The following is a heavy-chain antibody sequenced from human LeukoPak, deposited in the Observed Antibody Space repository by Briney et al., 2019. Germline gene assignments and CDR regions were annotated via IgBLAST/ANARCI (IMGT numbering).Heavy chain of an antibody. Sequence: SVKVSCKASGGTFSSYAISWVRQAPGQGLEWMGGIIPIFGTANYAQKFQGRVTITADESTSTAYMELSSMRSEDTAVYYCARGLYYYDSSGYYSASDFDYWGQGTLVTVSS. CDR1: GGTFSSYA. D-gene: IGHD3-22*01. CDR3: ARGLYYYDSSGYYSASDFDY. V-gene: IGHV1-69*13. CDR2: IIPIFGTA. J-gene: IGHJ4*02.